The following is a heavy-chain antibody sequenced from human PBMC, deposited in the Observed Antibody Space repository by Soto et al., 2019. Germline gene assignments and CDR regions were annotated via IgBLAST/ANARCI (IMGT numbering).Heavy chain of an antibody. CDR2: VYHNGGA. V-gene: IGHV4-39*01. J-gene: IGHJ5*01. Sequence: SETLSLTCTVSGVSIHNSHSFWAWIRQPPGKGLQFIASVYHNGGAHYNSSLKSRVTISVDTANNQVSLRMRSLTAADTAFYYCGRLVEVASRQTDPDSWGQGILVTVSS. D-gene: IGHD2-21*01. CDR3: GRLVEVASRQTDPDS. CDR1: GVSIHNSHSF.